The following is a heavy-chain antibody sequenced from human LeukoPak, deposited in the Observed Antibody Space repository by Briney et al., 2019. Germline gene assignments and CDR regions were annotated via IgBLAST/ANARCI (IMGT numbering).Heavy chain of an antibody. J-gene: IGHJ5*02. Sequence: PSETLSLTCTVSGGSMSSSSYYWGWIRQPPGKGLEWMGNIFHSGGTHYNPSLKSRVTISVDTSKNQFSPKLSSVTAADTAVYYCARDTQIATAGPPWGWFDPWGQGTLVTVSS. CDR3: ARDTQIATAGPPWGWFDP. CDR2: IFHSGGT. V-gene: IGHV4-39*07. D-gene: IGHD5-24*01. CDR1: GGSMSSSSYY.